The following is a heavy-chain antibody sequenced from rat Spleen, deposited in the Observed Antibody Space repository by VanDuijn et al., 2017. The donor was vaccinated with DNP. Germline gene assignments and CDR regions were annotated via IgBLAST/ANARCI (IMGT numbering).Heavy chain of an antibody. J-gene: IGHJ3*01. CDR3: ARWEGINAY. D-gene: IGHD1-11*01. CDR1: GFSLASYT. Sequence: QVQLKESGPGLVQPSQTLSLTCTVSGFSLASYTVSWVRQPPGKGLEWIAAISNSGITYFNSALRSRLSISRDTSKSQVFLKMTSLQTEDTDMYFCARWEGINAYWGQGTLVTVSS. V-gene: IGHV2-6*01. CDR2: ISNSGIT.